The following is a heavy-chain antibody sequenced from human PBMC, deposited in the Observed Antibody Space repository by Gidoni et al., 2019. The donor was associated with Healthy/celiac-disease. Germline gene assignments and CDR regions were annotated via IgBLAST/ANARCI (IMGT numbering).Heavy chain of an antibody. CDR3: ARHRAYCSSTSCYETSFGMDV. V-gene: IGHV5-10-1*03. CDR1: GYSFTSYW. J-gene: IGHJ6*02. CDR2: IDPSDSYT. D-gene: IGHD2-2*01. Sequence: EVQLVQSGAEVQKPGESLRISCKGSGYSFTSYWISWVRQMRGRGLEWMGRIDPSDSYTNYSPSFQGHVTISADKSISTAYLQWSSLKASDTAMYYCARHRAYCSSTSCYETSFGMDVWGQGTTVTVS.